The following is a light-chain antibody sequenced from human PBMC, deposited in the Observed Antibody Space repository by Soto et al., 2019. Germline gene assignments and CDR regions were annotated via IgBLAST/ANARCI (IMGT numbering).Light chain of an antibody. CDR3: QHYGGMWT. CDR2: DAS. Sequence: DIQMTQSPSTLSASVGDRVTITFRASQSIRIWLAWYQQKSGKAPKLLIYDASKLESGVPSRFSGSGSGTEFILTISSLQPDDFASYCCQHYGGMWTFGQGTKVDIK. J-gene: IGKJ1*01. V-gene: IGKV1-5*01. CDR1: QSIRIW.